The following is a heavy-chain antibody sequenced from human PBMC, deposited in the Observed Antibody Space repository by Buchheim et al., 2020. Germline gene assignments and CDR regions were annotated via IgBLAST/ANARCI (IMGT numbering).Heavy chain of an antibody. D-gene: IGHD3-22*01. V-gene: IGHV1-46*01. J-gene: IGHJ4*02. CDR2: INPSGGRP. CDR1: GYTFSTSS. Sequence: QVQLVQSGPDLKKPGASVKVSCKASGYTFSTSSMHWVRQAPGQGLEWMGIINPSGGRPTYAQTFQGSVTMTTDTSTNTVSMELSSLTSEDTAFYYCARDYYEVPEFWGQGTL. CDR3: ARDYYEVPEF.